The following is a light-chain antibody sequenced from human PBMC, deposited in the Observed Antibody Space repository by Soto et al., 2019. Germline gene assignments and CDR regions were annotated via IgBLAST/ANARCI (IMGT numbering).Light chain of an antibody. CDR2: GAS. Sequence: EIVMTQSPATLSVSPGERATLSCRASQSVSSDLAWYQQKPGQAPRLLIYGASIRATGFPARFSGSRSGTEFTLTISSLQSEDFAVYYCQQYSTWPRTFGQGTKVDIK. J-gene: IGKJ1*01. V-gene: IGKV3-15*01. CDR1: QSVSSD. CDR3: QQYSTWPRT.